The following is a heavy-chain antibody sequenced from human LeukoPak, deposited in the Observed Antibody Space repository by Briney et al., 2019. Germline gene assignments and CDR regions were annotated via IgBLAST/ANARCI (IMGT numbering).Heavy chain of an antibody. J-gene: IGHJ4*02. V-gene: IGHV1-69*13. Sequence: SVKVSCKASADTFSSYAISWVRQAPGQGLEWMGGIIPIFGTANYAQKFQGRVTITADESTSTAYMELSSLRSEDTAVYYCASGTGYCSSTSCPMDYWGQGTLVTVSS. CDR1: ADTFSSYA. D-gene: IGHD2-2*01. CDR2: IIPIFGTA. CDR3: ASGTGYCSSTSCPMDY.